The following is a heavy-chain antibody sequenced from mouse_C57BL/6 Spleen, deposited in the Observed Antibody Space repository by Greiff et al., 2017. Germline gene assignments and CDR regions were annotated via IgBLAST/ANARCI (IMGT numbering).Heavy chain of an antibody. Sequence: EVKLVESGGGLVKPGGSLKLSCAASGFTFSDYGMHWVRQAPEKGLEWVAYISSGSSTIYYANTVKGRLTISRDNAKNTLFLQMTSLRSEDTAMYYCARELPMDYWGQGTSVTVSS. CDR3: ARELPMDY. CDR1: GFTFSDYG. V-gene: IGHV5-17*01. CDR2: ISSGSSTI. J-gene: IGHJ4*01.